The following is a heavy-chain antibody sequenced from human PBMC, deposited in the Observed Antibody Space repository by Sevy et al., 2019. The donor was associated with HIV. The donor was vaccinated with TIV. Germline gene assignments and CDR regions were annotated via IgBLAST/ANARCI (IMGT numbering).Heavy chain of an antibody. D-gene: IGHD6-19*01. V-gene: IGHV3-30-3*01. CDR3: ARALYSDVWYYYDY. CDR2: ILKDGAIK. CDR1: GFTFSDYT. Sequence: GGSLRLSCSASGFTFSDYTMHWVRQAPGKGLEWVTLILKDGAIKYYADSMKGRFTISRDNSENTLYLQMNSLRPEDTAVYYCARALYSDVWYYYDYWGQGTLVTVSS. J-gene: IGHJ4*02.